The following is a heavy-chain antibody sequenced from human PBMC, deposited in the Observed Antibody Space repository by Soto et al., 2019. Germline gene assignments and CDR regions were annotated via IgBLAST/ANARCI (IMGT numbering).Heavy chain of an antibody. CDR1: GGSISSYY. CDR2: IYYSGST. J-gene: IGHJ4*02. D-gene: IGHD5-12*01. Sequence: SETLSLTCTVSGGSISSYYWSWIRQPPGKGLEWIGYIYYSGSTNYNPSLKSRVTISVDTSKNQFSLRTEDTAVYYCANLPPRGNKYEPADYWGQGTLVTVSS. V-gene: IGHV4-59*01. CDR3: ANLPPRGNKYEPADY.